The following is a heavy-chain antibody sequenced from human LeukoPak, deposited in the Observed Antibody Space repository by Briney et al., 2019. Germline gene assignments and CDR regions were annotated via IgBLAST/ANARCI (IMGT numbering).Heavy chain of an antibody. V-gene: IGHV4-34*01. CDR2: INHSGST. Sequence: SETLSLTCAVYGGSFSGYYWSWIRQPPGKGLEWIGEINHSGSTNYNPSLKSRVTISVDTSKNQFSLKLSSVTAADTAVYYCARGFSISLSLQSYGGSWFDPWGQGTLVTVSS. J-gene: IGHJ5*02. CDR3: ARGFSISLSLQSYGGSWFDP. D-gene: IGHD3-16*01. CDR1: GGSFSGYY.